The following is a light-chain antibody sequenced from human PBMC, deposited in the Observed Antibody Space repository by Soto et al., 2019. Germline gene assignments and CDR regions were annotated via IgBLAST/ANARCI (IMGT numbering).Light chain of an antibody. CDR3: SSYGGSNNFV. V-gene: IGLV2-8*01. CDR2: EVT. Sequence: QSVLTQPPSASGPPGQSVTISCTGTSSDVGGYNFVSWYQHFPGKAPKLIIYEVTKRPSGVPDRFSGSKSGNTASLTVSGLQTDDEADYYCSSYGGSNNFVFGTGTKVTVL. CDR1: SSDVGGYNF. J-gene: IGLJ1*01.